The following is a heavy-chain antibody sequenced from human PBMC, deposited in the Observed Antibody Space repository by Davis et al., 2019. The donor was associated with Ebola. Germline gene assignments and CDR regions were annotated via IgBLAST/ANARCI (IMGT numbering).Heavy chain of an antibody. CDR1: GRSFSVYY. CDR2: INHSGST. D-gene: IGHD4-17*01. CDR3: ARGHYGDSFDY. V-gene: IGHV4-34*01. Sequence: SQTLSLTRAVYGRSFSVYYWSWIRQPPGKGLEWSGEINHSGSTNYNPSLKSRVTISVDTSKNQFSLKLSSVTAADTAVYYCARGHYGDSFDYWGQGTLVTVSS. J-gene: IGHJ4*02.